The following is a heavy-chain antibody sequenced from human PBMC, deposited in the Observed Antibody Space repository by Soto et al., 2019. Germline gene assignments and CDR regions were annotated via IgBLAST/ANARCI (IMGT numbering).Heavy chain of an antibody. J-gene: IGHJ5*02. V-gene: IGHV3-48*02. CDR1: GFTFSSYS. Sequence: GGSLRLSCAASGFTFSSYSMNWVRQAPGKGLEWVSYISSSSSTIYYADSVKGRFTISRDNAKNSLYLQMNSLRDEDTSVYYCARDANNWNYLASNWFDPWAQDALVTVSS. D-gene: IGHD1-7*01. CDR2: ISSSSSTI. CDR3: ARDANNWNYLASNWFDP.